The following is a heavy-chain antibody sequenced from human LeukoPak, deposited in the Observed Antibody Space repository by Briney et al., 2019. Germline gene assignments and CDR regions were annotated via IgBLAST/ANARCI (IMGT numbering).Heavy chain of an antibody. Sequence: GGSLRLSCAASEFTFSSYAMHRVRQAPGKGLEWVAVISYDGSNKYYADSVKGRFTISRDNSKNTLYLQMNSLRAEDTAVYYCARDGYSNFYYYYMDVWGKGTTVTVSS. CDR2: ISYDGSNK. CDR3: ARDGYSNFYYYYMDV. CDR1: EFTFSSYA. J-gene: IGHJ6*03. V-gene: IGHV3-30*01. D-gene: IGHD4-11*01.